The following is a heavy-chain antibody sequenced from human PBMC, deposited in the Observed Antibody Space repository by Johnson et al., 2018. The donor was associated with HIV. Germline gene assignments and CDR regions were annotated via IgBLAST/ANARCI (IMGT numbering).Heavy chain of an antibody. V-gene: IGHV3-7*01. J-gene: IGHJ3*02. CDR1: GFTFSNYW. D-gene: IGHD2-15*01. Sequence: VQLVESGGDLVQPGGSLRLSCAASGFTFSNYWMSWVRQAPGKWLEWVANIKEDGSEEYYVDSMEGRFTISRDNSKNTLYLQMNSLRAEDTAVYYCARDLAALNAFDIWGQGTMVTVSS. CDR2: IKEDGSEE. CDR3: ARDLAALNAFDI.